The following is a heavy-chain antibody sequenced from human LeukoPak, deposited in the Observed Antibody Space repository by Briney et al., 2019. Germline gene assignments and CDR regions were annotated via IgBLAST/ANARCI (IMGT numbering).Heavy chain of an antibody. J-gene: IGHJ4*02. CDR3: ARAGLGRYSGYDHFDY. Sequence: PGGSLRLSCAASGFTFSSYAMHWVRQAPGKGLEWVAVISYDGSNKYYADSVKGRFTISRDNSKNTLYLQMNSLRAEDTAVYYCARAGLGRYSGYDHFDYWGQGTLVTVSS. CDR2: ISYDGSNK. D-gene: IGHD5-12*01. CDR1: GFTFSSYA. V-gene: IGHV3-30*04.